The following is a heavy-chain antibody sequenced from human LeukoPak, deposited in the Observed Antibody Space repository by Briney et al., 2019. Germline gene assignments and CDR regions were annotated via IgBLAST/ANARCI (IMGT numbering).Heavy chain of an antibody. CDR2: IISKTYGGTT. CDR1: GFTFGDYA. Sequence: GGSLRLSCTASGFTFGDYALSWVRQAPGKGLEWVGFIISKTYGGTTEYAASVKGRFTISRDDSKSIAYLQMNSLKTEDTAVYYCTREGPYSGTYSSDYWGQGTLVTVSS. J-gene: IGHJ4*02. D-gene: IGHD1-26*01. CDR3: TREGPYSGTYSSDY. V-gene: IGHV3-49*04.